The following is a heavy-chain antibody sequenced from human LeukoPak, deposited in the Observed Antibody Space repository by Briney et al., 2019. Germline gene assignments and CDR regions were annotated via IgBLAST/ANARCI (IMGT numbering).Heavy chain of an antibody. CDR2: IYYSGST. V-gene: IGHV4-28*01. D-gene: IGHD4-11*01. CDR1: GYSISSSNW. Sequence: PSDTLSLTCAVSGYSISSSNWWGWIRQPPGKGLEWIGYIYYSGSTNYNPSLKSRVTMSVDTSKNQFSLKLSSVTAADTAVYYCARNRGSTVITDHYYYYYMDVWGKGTTVTVSS. J-gene: IGHJ6*03. CDR3: ARNRGSTVITDHYYYYYMDV.